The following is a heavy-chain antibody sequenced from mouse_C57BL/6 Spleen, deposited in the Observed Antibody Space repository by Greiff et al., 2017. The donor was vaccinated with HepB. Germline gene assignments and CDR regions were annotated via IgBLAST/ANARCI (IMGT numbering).Heavy chain of an antibody. CDR3: ARGDYWYYFDY. CDR1: GYAFSSSW. CDR2: IYPGDGDT. D-gene: IGHD2-13*01. J-gene: IGHJ2*01. V-gene: IGHV1-82*01. Sequence: VQLQQSGPELVKPGASVKISCKASGYAFSSSWMNWVKQRPGKGLEWIGRIYPGDGDTNYNGKFKGKATLTADKSSSTAYMQLSSLTSEDSAVDCCARGDYWYYFDYWGQGTTLTVSS.